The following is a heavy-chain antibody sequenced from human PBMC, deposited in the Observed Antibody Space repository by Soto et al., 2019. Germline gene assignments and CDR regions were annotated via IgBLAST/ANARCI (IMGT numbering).Heavy chain of an antibody. D-gene: IGHD6-13*01. CDR1: GFTFSSYA. J-gene: IGHJ4*02. CDR3: ANSISAAGIAMDY. Sequence: ELQLLESGGGLVQPGGSLRLSCAASGFTFSSYALSWVRLAPGKGLEWVSAISGSGAGTYYADSVKGRFTISRYNFTYTLYLQLNSLRADYTAVYYGANSISAAGIAMDYWGQGTLVTVSS. CDR2: ISGSGAGT. V-gene: IGHV3-23*01.